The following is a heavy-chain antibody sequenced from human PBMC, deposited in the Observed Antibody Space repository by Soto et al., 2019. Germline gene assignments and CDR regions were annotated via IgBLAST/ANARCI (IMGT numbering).Heavy chain of an antibody. CDR2: ISWNSGSI. CDR1: GFTFDDYA. D-gene: IGHD2-15*01. V-gene: IGHV3-9*01. J-gene: IGHJ1*01. CDR3: AKTCSGGSCYSLHFQH. Sequence: EVQLVESGGGLVQPGRSLRLSCAASGFTFDDYAMHWVRQAPGKGMEWVSGISWNSGSIGYADSVKGRFTISRDNAKNSLYLQMNSLRAEDTALYDCAKTCSGGSCYSLHFQHWGQGTLVTVSS.